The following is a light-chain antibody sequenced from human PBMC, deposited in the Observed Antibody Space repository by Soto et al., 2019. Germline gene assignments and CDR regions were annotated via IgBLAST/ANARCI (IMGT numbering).Light chain of an antibody. Sequence: PATLSVSPGGRATLSCRASQSISDTLAWYQQKPGQAPRLLIYSGSTRATGVPARFSGSGSGTEFTLTISSLQSDDFAVYYCQQYNNWHSISSGQGIPLLIK. CDR3: QQYNNWHSIS. CDR1: QSISDT. V-gene: IGKV3-15*01. CDR2: SGS. J-gene: IGKJ5*01.